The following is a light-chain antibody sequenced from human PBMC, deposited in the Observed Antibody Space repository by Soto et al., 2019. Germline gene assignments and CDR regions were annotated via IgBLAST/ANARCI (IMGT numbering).Light chain of an antibody. Sequence: QSVLTQSASVSGSPGQSITISCTGTSSDVGGYNYVSWYQQQSGKAPKLMIHEVSNRPSGVSNRFSGSKSGNTASLTISGLQAEDEADYYCSSYTSSRAYVFGIGTKLTVL. CDR3: SSYTSSRAYV. J-gene: IGLJ1*01. CDR1: SSDVGGYNY. V-gene: IGLV2-14*01. CDR2: EVS.